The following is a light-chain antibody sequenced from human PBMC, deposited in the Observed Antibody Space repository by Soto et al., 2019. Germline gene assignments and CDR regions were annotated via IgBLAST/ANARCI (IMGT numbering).Light chain of an antibody. CDR1: QSISSW. CDR2: KAS. Sequence: DIQMTQSPSTLSASVGDRVTITCRASQSISSWLAWYQQKPGRAPKLLIYKASSLETGVPSRFSVSGSGTEFTLITSSLQPDAFASYYGQQDGSSSPWTFGQGTKVEIK. V-gene: IGKV1-5*03. CDR3: QQDGSSSPWT. J-gene: IGKJ1*01.